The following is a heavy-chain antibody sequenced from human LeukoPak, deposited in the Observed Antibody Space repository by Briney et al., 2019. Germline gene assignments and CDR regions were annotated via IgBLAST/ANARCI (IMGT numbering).Heavy chain of an antibody. CDR3: ARDRGGSYSAIDY. CDR2: INHSGST. V-gene: IGHV4-34*01. D-gene: IGHD1-26*01. CDR1: GGSFGGYY. J-gene: IGHJ4*02. Sequence: SETLSLTCAVYGGSFGGYYWSWIRRPPGKGLKWIGEINHSGSTNYNPSLKSRVTISVDTSKNQFSLKLSSVTAEDTAVYYCARDRGGSYSAIDYWGQGTLVTVSS.